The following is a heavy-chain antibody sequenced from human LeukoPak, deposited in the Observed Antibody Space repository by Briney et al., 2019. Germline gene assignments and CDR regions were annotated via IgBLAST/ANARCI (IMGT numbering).Heavy chain of an antibody. CDR1: GFTFTSSA. CDR2: IVVGSGNT. D-gene: IGHD3-10*01. Sequence: SVKVSCKASGFTFTSSAMQWVRQARGQRLEWIGRIVVGSGNTNYAQKFQERVTITRDMSTSAAYMELSSLRSEDTAVYYCAALWFGELGYYFDYWGQGTLVTVSS. V-gene: IGHV1-58*02. CDR3: AALWFGELGYYFDY. J-gene: IGHJ4*02.